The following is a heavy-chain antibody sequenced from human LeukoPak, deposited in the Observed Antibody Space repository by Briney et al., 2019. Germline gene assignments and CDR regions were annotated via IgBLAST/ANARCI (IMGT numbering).Heavy chain of an antibody. J-gene: IGHJ5*02. V-gene: IGHV1-69*05. Sequence: SVKVSCKASGGTFSSYAISWVRQAPGQGLEWMGGIIPIFGTANYAQNFQGRVTITTDESTSTAYMELSSLRAEDTAVYYCAREWPRGYNWFDPWGQGTLVTVSS. D-gene: IGHD3-10*01. CDR3: AREWPRGYNWFDP. CDR2: IIPIFGTA. CDR1: GGTFSSYA.